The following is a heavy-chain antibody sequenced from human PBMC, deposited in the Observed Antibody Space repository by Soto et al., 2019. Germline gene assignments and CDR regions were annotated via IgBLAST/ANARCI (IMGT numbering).Heavy chain of an antibody. CDR1: GYTFTSYA. CDR3: ATPIVAFY. CDR2: INAGNGNT. Sequence: ASVKVSCKASGYTFTSYAIHWVRQAPGQRLEWMGWINAGNGNTRYSQKFQGRVIITRDTSAGTAYMELRSLRSEDTAVYYCATPIVAFYWGQGTLVTVYS. V-gene: IGHV1-3*01. J-gene: IGHJ4*02. D-gene: IGHD5-12*01.